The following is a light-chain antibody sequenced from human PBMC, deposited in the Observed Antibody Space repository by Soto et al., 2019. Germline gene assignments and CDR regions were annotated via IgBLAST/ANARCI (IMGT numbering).Light chain of an antibody. CDR3: SSYTSSSTLRV. V-gene: IGLV2-14*01. Sequence: VLTQPASVSGSPGQSITISCTGTSSDVGGYNYVSWYQQHPGKAPKLMIYEVSNRPSGVSNRFSGSKSGNTASLTISGLQAEDEADYYCSSYTSSSTLRVFGTGTKVTVL. CDR2: EVS. CDR1: SSDVGGYNY. J-gene: IGLJ1*01.